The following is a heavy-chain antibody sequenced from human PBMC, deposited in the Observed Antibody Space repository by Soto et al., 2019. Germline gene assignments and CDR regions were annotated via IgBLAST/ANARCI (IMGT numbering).Heavy chain of an antibody. V-gene: IGHV1-69*12. CDR2: IIPIFGTA. Sequence: QVQLVQSGAEGKKPGSSGKVSCKASGGTFSSYATNWVRKAPGQGLEWMGGIIPIFGTANYAQRFQARVTVTADESTSTAYMELSSLRSEDTAVYYCAKNPENYYYGMDVWGQGTTVTVSS. CDR3: AKNPENYYYGMDV. CDR1: GGTFSSYA. J-gene: IGHJ6*02.